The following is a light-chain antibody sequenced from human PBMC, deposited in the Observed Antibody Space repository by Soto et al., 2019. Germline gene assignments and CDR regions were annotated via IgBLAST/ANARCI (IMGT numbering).Light chain of an antibody. CDR1: QGITTA. Sequence: AIQLTQSPSSLSASVGDTVTITCRASQGITTALAWYQQKPGKAPKLLISVASSLESGVPSRFSGSGSGTDFTLTITSLQPEDFVTYYCQHFNSYPITFGQGTRLEIK. J-gene: IGKJ5*01. CDR2: VAS. CDR3: QHFNSYPIT. V-gene: IGKV1-13*02.